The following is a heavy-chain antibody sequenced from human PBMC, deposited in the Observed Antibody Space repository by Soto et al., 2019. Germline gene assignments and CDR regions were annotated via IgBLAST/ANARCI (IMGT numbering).Heavy chain of an antibody. CDR1: GGSISSYY. V-gene: IGHV4-59*08. CDR3: ASSRDGYNYRGYYFDY. Sequence: SETLSLTCTVSGGSISSYYWSWIRQPPGKGLEWIGYIYYSGSTNYNPSLKSRVTISVDTSKNQFSLKLSSVTAADTAVYYCASSRDGYNYRGYYFDYWGQGTLVTVS. J-gene: IGHJ4*02. CDR2: IYYSGST. D-gene: IGHD5-12*01.